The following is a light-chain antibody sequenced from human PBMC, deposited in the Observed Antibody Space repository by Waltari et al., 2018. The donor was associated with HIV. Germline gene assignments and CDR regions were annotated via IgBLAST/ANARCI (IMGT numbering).Light chain of an antibody. Sequence: QSALTQPPSASASPGQSVTISCTGTSSDVGGYNYVSWYQQHPGKAPKLMIYEVTKRPSGVPERFSGSKACNTASLTVSGLQAEDEADYYCSSYAGSSNLRVFGGGTKLTVL. V-gene: IGLV2-8*01. CDR2: EVT. J-gene: IGLJ2*01. CDR3: SSYAGSSNLRV. CDR1: SSDVGGYNY.